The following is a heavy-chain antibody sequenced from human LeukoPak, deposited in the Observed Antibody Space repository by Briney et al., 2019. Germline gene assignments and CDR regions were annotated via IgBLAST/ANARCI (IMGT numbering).Heavy chain of an antibody. V-gene: IGHV4-31*03. CDR2: IYYSGST. D-gene: IGHD6-19*01. CDR1: GGSISSGGYY. CDR3: ARGRQYSSGWYFDD. J-gene: IGHJ4*02. Sequence: PSETLSLTCTVSGGSISSGGYYWSWIRQHPGKGLEWIGYIYYSGSTYYNPSLKSRVTISVDTSKNQFSLKLSSVTAADTAVYFCARGRQYSSGWYFDDWGQGTLVTVSS.